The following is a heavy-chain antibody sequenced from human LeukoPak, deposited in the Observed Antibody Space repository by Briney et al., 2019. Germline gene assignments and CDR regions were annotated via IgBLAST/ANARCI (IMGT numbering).Heavy chain of an antibody. V-gene: IGHV3-7*01. D-gene: IGHD6-13*01. Sequence: PGGSLRLSCAASGFTFSSYWMSWVRQAPGKGLEWVANIKQDGSEKYYVDSVKGRFTISRDNAKNSLYLQMNSLRAEDTAVYYCARNQRYSSRKNYYYYMDVWGKGTTVTVSS. CDR3: ARNQRYSSRKNYYYYMDV. J-gene: IGHJ6*03. CDR2: IKQDGSEK. CDR1: GFTFSSYW.